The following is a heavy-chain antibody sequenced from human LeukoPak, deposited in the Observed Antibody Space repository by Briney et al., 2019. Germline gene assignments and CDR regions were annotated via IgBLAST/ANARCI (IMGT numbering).Heavy chain of an antibody. Sequence: SETLSLTCAVYGGSFSGYYWSWIRQPPGKGLEGIGEINHSGSTNYNPSLKSRVTISVDTSKNQFSLKLSSVTAADTAVYYCARDSSGYNPVYYFDYWGQGTLVTVSS. J-gene: IGHJ4*02. CDR1: GGSFSGYY. CDR3: ARDSSGYNPVYYFDY. V-gene: IGHV4-34*01. CDR2: INHSGST. D-gene: IGHD3-22*01.